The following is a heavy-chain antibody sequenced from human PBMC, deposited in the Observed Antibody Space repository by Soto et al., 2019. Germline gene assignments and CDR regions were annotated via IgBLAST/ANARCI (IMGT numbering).Heavy chain of an antibody. V-gene: IGHV1-69*06. CDR1: GATFNNYA. CDR3: ASTDCRSHSWSILGLNYSYGMDV. D-gene: IGHD2-2*01. CDR2: IIPLLGTV. Sequence: QVQLVQSGSEVKKPGSSVSVSCQSSGATFNNYAVSWERQAPGQGLEWMGGIIPLLGTVDIAQKFDGRITLFADTSRTKVDIDLRSVTSEETALYYCASTDCRSHSWSILGLNYSYGMDVWGQGTSVSVS. J-gene: IGHJ6*02.